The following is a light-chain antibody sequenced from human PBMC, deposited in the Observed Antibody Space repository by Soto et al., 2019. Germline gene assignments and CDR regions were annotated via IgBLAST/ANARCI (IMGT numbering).Light chain of an antibody. CDR2: STN. CDR1: SSNIGDSP. V-gene: IGLV1-44*01. CDR3: ALWIGSLNTVV. Sequence: QSVVTQTPSASGTPGQRVTISCSGSSSNIGDSPVDWYQQVPGAAPKLLIYSTNQRPSWVPDRFSGSKSGTSASLAISGLQSEDEAEYFCALWIGSLNTVVFGGGTKLTVL. J-gene: IGLJ2*01.